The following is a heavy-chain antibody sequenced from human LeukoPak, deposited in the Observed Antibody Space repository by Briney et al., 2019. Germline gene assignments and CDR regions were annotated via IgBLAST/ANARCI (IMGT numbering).Heavy chain of an antibody. CDR1: GFTFNIYS. J-gene: IGHJ4*02. Sequence: GGSLRLSCAASGFTFNIYSMKWVREAPGKGLGWVSYISSSSTIYYADSVKGRFTISRDNAKNSPYLQMNPLRAEDTAVYYCARVGVVTAPLDYWGQGTLVTVSS. CDR2: ISSSSTI. CDR3: ARVGVVTAPLDY. V-gene: IGHV3-48*01. D-gene: IGHD2-15*01.